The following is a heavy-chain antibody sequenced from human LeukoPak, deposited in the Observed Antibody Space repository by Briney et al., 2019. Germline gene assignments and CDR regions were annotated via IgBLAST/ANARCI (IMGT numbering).Heavy chain of an antibody. CDR3: AKDHSRGIGYCSSTSCAGV. V-gene: IGHV3-23*01. CDR1: GFTFSSYA. J-gene: IGHJ4*02. CDR2: ISGSGGST. D-gene: IGHD2-2*01. Sequence: PGGSLRLSCAASGFTFSSYAMSWVRQAPGKGLEWVSAISGSGGSTYYADSVKGRFTISRDNSKNTLYLQMNSLRAEDTAVYYCAKDHSRGIGYCSSTSCAGVWGQGTLVTVSS.